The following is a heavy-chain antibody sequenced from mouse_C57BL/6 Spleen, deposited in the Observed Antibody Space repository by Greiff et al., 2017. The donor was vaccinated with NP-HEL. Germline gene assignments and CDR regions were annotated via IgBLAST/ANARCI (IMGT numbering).Heavy chain of an antibody. J-gene: IGHJ3*01. CDR3: ARVSPPKTAQATVFAY. CDR2: ISYDGSN. V-gene: IGHV3-6*01. Sequence: DVQLQESGPGLVKPSQSLSLTCSVTGYSFTSGYYWNWIRQSPGNKLERMGYISYDGSNNYNTSLKNRISITRDTSKNQFFLKLNSVTTEDTATYYWARVSPPKTAQATVFAYWGQGTLVTVSA. D-gene: IGHD3-2*02. CDR1: GYSFTSGYY.